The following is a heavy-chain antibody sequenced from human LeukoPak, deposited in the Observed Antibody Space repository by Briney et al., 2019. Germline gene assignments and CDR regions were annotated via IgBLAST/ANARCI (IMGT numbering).Heavy chain of an antibody. J-gene: IGHJ5*02. CDR3: ARHCMVTTGACNWFDP. CDR1: GGSICNSIYY. CDR2: MHYSGIT. Sequence: SETLSFTCTVSGGSICNSIYYWAWIRQPLGGGLEWIGNMHYSGITNNNPSLKSRVTISVDSSKNHSSLNVKSVSAADTVVYYCARHCMVTTGACNWFDPWGQGPLVTVSS. V-gene: IGHV4-39*01. D-gene: IGHD4-11*01.